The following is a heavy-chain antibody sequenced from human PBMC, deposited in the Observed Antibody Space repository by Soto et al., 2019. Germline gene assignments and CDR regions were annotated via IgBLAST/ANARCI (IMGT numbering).Heavy chain of an antibody. Sequence: QVQLVESGGGVVQPGRSLRLSCAASGFTFSSYGMHWVRQAPGKGLEWVAVISYDGSNKYYADSVKGRFTISRDNSKNTLYLQMNSLRAEDTAVYYCAKPTYYYDSSGYYRGHYFDYWGQGTLVTVSS. CDR2: ISYDGSNK. J-gene: IGHJ4*02. CDR3: AKPTYYYDSSGYYRGHYFDY. D-gene: IGHD3-22*01. V-gene: IGHV3-30*18. CDR1: GFTFSSYG.